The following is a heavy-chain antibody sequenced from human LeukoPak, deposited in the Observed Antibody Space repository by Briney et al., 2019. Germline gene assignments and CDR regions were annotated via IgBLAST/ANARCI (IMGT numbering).Heavy chain of an antibody. V-gene: IGHV4-59*01. CDR1: GDSISSYY. Sequence: SETLSLTCTVSGDSISSYYWSWIRQPPGKGLEWIGYIYDSETTNYSPSLMSRVTISLGTSKNRFSLKLSSVTAADTAVYYCATTIGHGSGSLYRGPPSPDYWGPGILVTVPS. CDR3: ATTIGHGSGSLYRGPPSPDY. CDR2: IYDSETT. J-gene: IGHJ4*01. D-gene: IGHD3-10*01.